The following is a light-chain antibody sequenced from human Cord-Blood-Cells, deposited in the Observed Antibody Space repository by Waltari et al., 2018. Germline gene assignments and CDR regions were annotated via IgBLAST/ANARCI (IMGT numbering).Light chain of an antibody. Sequence: DLQITPSPSSLSASVGDRVTITCRASQSISSYLNWYQQKPGKAPKLLIYAASSLQSGVPSRFSGSGSGTDFTLTSSSLQPEDFATYYCQQSYSTPWTFGQGTKVEIK. CDR1: QSISSY. V-gene: IGKV1-39*01. J-gene: IGKJ1*01. CDR2: AAS. CDR3: QQSYSTPWT.